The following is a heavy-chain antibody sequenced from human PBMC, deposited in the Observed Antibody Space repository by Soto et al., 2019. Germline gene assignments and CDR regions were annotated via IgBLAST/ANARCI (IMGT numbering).Heavy chain of an antibody. V-gene: IGHV1-69*01. CDR1: GGTFSSYA. J-gene: IGHJ4*02. CDR2: IIPGFGTA. D-gene: IGHD3-22*01. Sequence: QVQLVQSGAEVKKPGSSVKVSCKASGGTFSSYAISWVRQAPGQGLEWMGGIIPGFGTANYAQKFQGRVTITADESTSTAYKELSSLRSEDTAVYYCAREENSSGYCGYGFDYWGQGTLVTVSS. CDR3: AREENSSGYCGYGFDY.